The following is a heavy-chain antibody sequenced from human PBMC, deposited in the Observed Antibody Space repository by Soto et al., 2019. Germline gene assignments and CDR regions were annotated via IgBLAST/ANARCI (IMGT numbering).Heavy chain of an antibody. CDR2: IYYSGST. Sequence: SETLSLTCTVSGGTISSWYWSWIRQPPGKGLEWIGYIYYSGSTNCNPSLKSRVTISVDTSKNQFSLKLSSATAADTAVYYCARRYGSAIDYWGQGTLVTVSS. D-gene: IGHD1-26*01. CDR1: GGTISSWY. V-gene: IGHV4-59*08. CDR3: ARRYGSAIDY. J-gene: IGHJ4*02.